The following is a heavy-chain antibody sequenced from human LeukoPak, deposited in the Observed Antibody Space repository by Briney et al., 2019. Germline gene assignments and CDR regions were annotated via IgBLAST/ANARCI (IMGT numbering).Heavy chain of an antibody. J-gene: IGHJ4*02. D-gene: IGHD6-19*01. CDR3: ARVGIAVAGISYFDY. V-gene: IGHV1-18*01. Sequence: ASVKVSCKASGYSFVTYGITWVRQAPGQGLDWMGWISANNGDTNYVQKLQGRVTMTTDTSTSTIYMELRSLRSDDTAVYYCARVGIAVAGISYFDYWGQGTLVTVSS. CDR2: ISANNGDT. CDR1: GYSFVTYG.